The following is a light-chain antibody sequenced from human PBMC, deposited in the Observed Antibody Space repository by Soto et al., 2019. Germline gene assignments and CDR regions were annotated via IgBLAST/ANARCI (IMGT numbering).Light chain of an antibody. CDR2: DAS. J-gene: IGKJ4*01. Sequence: EIVLTQSPATLSLSPGERATLSCRASQSVSSYVAWYQSKPGQAPRLLMYDASNRVIGIPARFSGSGSGTDFTLPISSLEPEDFAVYYCQQRRNWPLTFGGGTTVEI. V-gene: IGKV3-11*01. CDR3: QQRRNWPLT. CDR1: QSVSSY.